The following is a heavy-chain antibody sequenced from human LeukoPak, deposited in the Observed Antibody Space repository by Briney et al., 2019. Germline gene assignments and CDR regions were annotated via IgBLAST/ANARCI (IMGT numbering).Heavy chain of an antibody. J-gene: IGHJ4*02. CDR1: GFTFRTYG. CDR3: ASSSGWYLSSDY. D-gene: IGHD6-19*01. Sequence: GGSLRLSCAASGFTFRTYGMHWVRQAPGKGLEWVAVIWYDGSDRYHADSVKGRFTISRDNSKNMLYLQMNSLRAEDTAVYYCASSSGWYLSSDYWGQGTLVTVSS. V-gene: IGHV3-33*01. CDR2: IWYDGSDR.